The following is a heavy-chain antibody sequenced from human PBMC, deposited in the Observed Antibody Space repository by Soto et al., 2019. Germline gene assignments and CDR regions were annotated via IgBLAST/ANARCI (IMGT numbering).Heavy chain of an antibody. CDR2: ISSISSYI. CDR1: GFTFSSYS. J-gene: IGHJ6*02. V-gene: IGHV3-21*01. CDR3: ARVVGRDDTIFGVVIKYYYYGMDV. D-gene: IGHD3-3*01. Sequence: PGGSLRLSCAASGFTFSSYSMNWVRQAPGKGLEWVSSISSISSYIYYADSVKGRFTISRDNAKNSLYLQMNSLRAEDTAVYYCARVVGRDDTIFGVVIKYYYYGMDVWGQGTTVTVTS.